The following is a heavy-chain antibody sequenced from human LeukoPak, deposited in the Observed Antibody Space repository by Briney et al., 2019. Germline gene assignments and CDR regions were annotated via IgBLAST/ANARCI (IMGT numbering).Heavy chain of an antibody. CDR1: GDSFSSNNAA. CDR3: AREGVSMIRGIIFNYYGMDV. Sequence: SQTLSLTCVISGDSFSSNNAAWNWIRQSPSRGLEWLGRTYYKSKWYDDYAVSVKSRITINPDTSRNQFSLQLKSVTPEDTAVYYCAREGVSMIRGIIFNYYGMDVWGQGTAVSVSS. D-gene: IGHD3-10*01. CDR2: TYYKSKWYD. V-gene: IGHV6-1*01. J-gene: IGHJ6*02.